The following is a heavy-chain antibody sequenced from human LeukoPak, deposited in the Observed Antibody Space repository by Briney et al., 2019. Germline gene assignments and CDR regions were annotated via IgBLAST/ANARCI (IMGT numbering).Heavy chain of an antibody. J-gene: IGHJ4*02. CDR2: ISYDGSNK. Sequence: GGSLRLSCAASGFTFSSYAMHWVRQAPGKGLEWVAVISYDGSNKYYADSVKGRFTISRDNSKNTLYLQMNSLRAEDTAVYYCARVNRQQLGRYYFDYWGQGTLVTVSS. D-gene: IGHD6-13*01. V-gene: IGHV3-30-3*01. CDR1: GFTFSSYA. CDR3: ARVNRQQLGRYYFDY.